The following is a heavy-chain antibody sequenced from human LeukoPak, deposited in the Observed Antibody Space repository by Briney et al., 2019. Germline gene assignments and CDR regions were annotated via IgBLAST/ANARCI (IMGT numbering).Heavy chain of an antibody. CDR1: GGSVSSGSYY. D-gene: IGHD5/OR15-5a*01. Sequence: SETLSLTCTVSGGSVSSGSYYWSWIRQPPGKGLEWIGYIYNSGSTNYNPSLKSRVTISVDTSKNQFSLKLSSVTAADTAVYYCARGVLGFYGMDVWGQGTTVTVSS. J-gene: IGHJ6*02. CDR3: ARGVLGFYGMDV. CDR2: IYNSGST. V-gene: IGHV4-61*01.